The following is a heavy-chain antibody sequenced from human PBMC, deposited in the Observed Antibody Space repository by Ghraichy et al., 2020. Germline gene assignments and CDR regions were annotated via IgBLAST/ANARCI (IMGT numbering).Heavy chain of an antibody. Sequence: GGSLRLSCAASGSTFSSYTLNWVRQAPGKGLEWVSSIGGSGRYRYYADSLKGRFAISRDNAKNSLYLQMNSLSAEDAAVYYCTRDASLPGYSYGRPLYGMDVWGQGTTVTVTS. CDR1: GSTFSSYT. V-gene: IGHV3-21*01. D-gene: IGHD5-18*01. CDR3: TRDASLPGYSYGRPLYGMDV. J-gene: IGHJ6*02. CDR2: IGGSGRYR.